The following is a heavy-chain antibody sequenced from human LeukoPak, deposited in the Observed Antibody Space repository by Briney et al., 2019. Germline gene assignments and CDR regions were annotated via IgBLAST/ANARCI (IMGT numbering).Heavy chain of an antibody. D-gene: IGHD1-1*01. Sequence: GGSLRLSCAASGFTFSSYAMHWVRQAPGKGLEGVAVISYDGSNKYYADSVKGQFTISRDNSKNTLYLQMNSLRAEDTAVYYCARINDQLERRRDYWGQGTLVTVSS. V-gene: IGHV3-30*04. CDR2: ISYDGSNK. CDR3: ARINDQLERRRDY. J-gene: IGHJ4*02. CDR1: GFTFSSYA.